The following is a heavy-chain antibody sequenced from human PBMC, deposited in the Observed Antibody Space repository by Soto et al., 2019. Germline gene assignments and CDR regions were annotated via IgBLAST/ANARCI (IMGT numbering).Heavy chain of an antibody. J-gene: IGHJ6*02. V-gene: IGHV4-59*01. D-gene: IGHD3-10*02. CDR3: ARGEDVFFYYGLDV. CDR1: GGSITSSY. CDR2: IYDTGISGYTPST. Sequence: ETLSLTCTVSGGSITSSYWSWIRRPPGKGLEWIAYIYDTGISGYTPSTSYNPSLKSRVTMSVDTSKSQFSLKLTSVTAADTAVYYCARGEDVFFYYGLDVWGQGITVTVSS.